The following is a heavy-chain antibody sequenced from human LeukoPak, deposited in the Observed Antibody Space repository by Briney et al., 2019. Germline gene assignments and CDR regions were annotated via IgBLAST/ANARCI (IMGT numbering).Heavy chain of an antibody. Sequence: SETLSLTCAVYGGSFSGYYWSWIRQPPGKGLEWIGEINHSGSTNYNPSLKSRVTISVDTSKNQFSLKLSSVTAADTAIYYCARVEAAAGYTIEHFQHWGQGTLVTVSS. V-gene: IGHV4-34*01. D-gene: IGHD6-13*01. J-gene: IGHJ1*01. CDR3: ARVEAAAGYTIEHFQH. CDR1: GGSFSGYY. CDR2: INHSGST.